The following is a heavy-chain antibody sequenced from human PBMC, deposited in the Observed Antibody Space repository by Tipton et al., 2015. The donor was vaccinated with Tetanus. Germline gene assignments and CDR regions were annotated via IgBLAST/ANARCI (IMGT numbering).Heavy chain of an antibody. V-gene: IGHV3-23*01. J-gene: IGHJ6*02. CDR3: AKDLLTGLSGWLTTDYYYGMDV. Sequence: SLRLSCAASGFTFSSYAMSWVRQAPGKGLEWVSAISGSGGSTYYADSVKGRFTISRDNSKNTLYLQMNSLRAEDTAVYYCAKDLLTGLSGWLTTDYYYGMDVWGQGTTVTVSS. CDR2: ISGSGGST. CDR1: GFTFSSYA. D-gene: IGHD3-3*01.